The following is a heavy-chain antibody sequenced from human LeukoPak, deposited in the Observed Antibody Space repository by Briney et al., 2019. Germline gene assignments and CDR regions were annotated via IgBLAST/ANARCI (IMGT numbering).Heavy chain of an antibody. CDR3: AAGRLGPTGWFDP. Sequence: PSETLSLTCTVSGGSITNYYWSWIRQPPGMGLEWIGHVYYTGSTNYNPSLKSRVTISVDTSKNQFSLKLSSVTAADTAVYYCAAGRLGPTGWFDPWGQGTLVTVSS. CDR1: GGSITNYY. CDR2: VYYTGST. J-gene: IGHJ5*02. V-gene: IGHV4-59*01. D-gene: IGHD6-19*01.